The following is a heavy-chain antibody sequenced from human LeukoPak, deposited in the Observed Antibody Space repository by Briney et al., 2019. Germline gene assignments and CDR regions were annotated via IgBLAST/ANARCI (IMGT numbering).Heavy chain of an antibody. J-gene: IGHJ4*02. Sequence: GGFLRLSCAASGFTFSDYGMHWVRQPPGKGLEWVAFIRFDGSSQYYADSVKGRFTISRDNSKNTLYLQMNSLRAEDTAVYYCARDSESITMVRGVIYYWGQGTLVTVSS. V-gene: IGHV3-30*02. CDR3: ARDSESITMVRGVIYY. CDR1: GFTFSDYG. CDR2: IRFDGSSQ. D-gene: IGHD3-10*01.